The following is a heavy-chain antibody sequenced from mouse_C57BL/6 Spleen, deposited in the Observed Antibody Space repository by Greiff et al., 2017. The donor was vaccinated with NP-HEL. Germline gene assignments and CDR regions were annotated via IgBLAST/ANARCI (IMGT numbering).Heavy chain of an antibody. D-gene: IGHD1-1*01. Sequence: VQLKESGPELVKPGASVKISCKASGYSFTGYYMNWVKQSPEKSLEWIGEINPSTGGTTYNQKFKAKATLTVDKSSSTAYMQLKSLTSEDSAVYYCARSYYYGSSPLDYWGQGTTLTVSS. CDR2: INPSTGGT. CDR3: ARSYYYGSSPLDY. J-gene: IGHJ2*01. CDR1: GYSFTGYY. V-gene: IGHV1-42*01.